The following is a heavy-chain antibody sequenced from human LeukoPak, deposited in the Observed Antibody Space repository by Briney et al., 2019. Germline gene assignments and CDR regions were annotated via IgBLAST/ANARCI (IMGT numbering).Heavy chain of an antibody. J-gene: IGHJ6*02. CDR1: GFTFGAYA. D-gene: IGHD1-26*01. CDR2: INKDGDAT. V-gene: IGHV3-43*02. CDR3: ATWAFYHSLDA. Sequence: GGSLRLSCTASGFTFGAYAMHWVRQVPGKGLEWVSLINKDGDATYYADSVNGRFTISRDNSKNSLYLQMNSLRSEDSALYYCATWAFYHSLDAWGRGSTVTVSS.